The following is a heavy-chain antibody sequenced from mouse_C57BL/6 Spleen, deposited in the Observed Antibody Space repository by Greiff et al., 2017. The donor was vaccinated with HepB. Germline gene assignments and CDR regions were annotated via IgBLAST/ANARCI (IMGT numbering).Heavy chain of an antibody. CDR2: IDPSDSYT. CDR3: ARKVDSSGHSYFDY. D-gene: IGHD3-2*02. CDR1: GYTFTSYW. V-gene: IGHV1-59*01. J-gene: IGHJ2*01. Sequence: QVQLQQPGAELVRPGTSVKLSCKASGYTFTSYWMHWVKQRPGQGLEWIGVIDPSDSYTNYNQKFKGKATLTVDTSSSTAYMQLSSLTSEDSAVYYCARKVDSSGHSYFDYWGQGTTLTVSS.